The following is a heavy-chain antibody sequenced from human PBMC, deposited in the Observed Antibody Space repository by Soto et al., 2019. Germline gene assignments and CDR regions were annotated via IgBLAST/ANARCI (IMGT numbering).Heavy chain of an antibody. V-gene: IGHV3-23*01. D-gene: IGHD2-15*01. CDR3: AKDIVGVVAATYYFDY. CDR2: ISGSGGST. Sequence: EVQLLESGGGLVQPGGSLRLSCAASGFTFSSYAMSWVRQAPGKGLEWVSAISGSGGSTYYADSVKGRFTISRDNSKNTLYLQMNSLRAEDTAVYYCAKDIVGVVAATYYFDYWGQGTLVTVSS. CDR1: GFTFSSYA. J-gene: IGHJ4*02.